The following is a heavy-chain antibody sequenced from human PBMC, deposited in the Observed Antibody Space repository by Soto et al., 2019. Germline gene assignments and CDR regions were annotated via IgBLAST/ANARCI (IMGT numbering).Heavy chain of an antibody. D-gene: IGHD4-17*01. CDR2: IYYSGST. J-gene: IGHJ6*02. V-gene: IGHV4-31*03. Sequence: QVRLEESGPGLGKPSETPSLICRGSGCSVKHSDYFWNWIRHHPEDGLELIGYIYYSGSTRYNPSFKTRATLSIDTSKNQFSLRLNSVTVADTAVYFCARDADYGGSRGGMDVWGRGTTVTVSS. CDR3: ARDADYGGSRGGMDV. CDR1: GCSVKHSDYF.